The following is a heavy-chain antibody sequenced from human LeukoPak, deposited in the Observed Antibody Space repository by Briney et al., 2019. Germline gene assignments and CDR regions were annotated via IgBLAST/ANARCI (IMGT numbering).Heavy chain of an antibody. CDR3: ATTFPYCSEDNCAL. CDR2: ITSSGGTT. Sequence: PGGSLRLSCAASGFTFSNFEMNWVRQAPGKGLEWISYITSSGGTTYYTDSVKGRFTISRDNARNSLYLQMNSLRVEDTAVYYCATTFPYCSEDNCALGGQGTLVTVSS. CDR1: GFTFSNFE. V-gene: IGHV3-48*03. D-gene: IGHD2-15*01. J-gene: IGHJ1*01.